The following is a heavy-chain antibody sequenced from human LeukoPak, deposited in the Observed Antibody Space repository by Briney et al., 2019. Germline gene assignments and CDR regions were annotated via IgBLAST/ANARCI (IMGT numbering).Heavy chain of an antibody. CDR1: GGSFSDYY. CDR3: ARGKYFDGFFNKRKTYYSDY. V-gene: IGHV4-34*01. J-gene: IGHJ4*02. D-gene: IGHD3-9*01. CDR2: INHSGST. Sequence: SETLSLTCAVYGGSFSDYYWNWIRQPPGKGLEWIGEINHSGSTNYNPSLKSRITISVDTSKNQFSLKMSSVTAADTAVYYCARGKYFDGFFNKRKTYYSDYWGQGTLVTVSS.